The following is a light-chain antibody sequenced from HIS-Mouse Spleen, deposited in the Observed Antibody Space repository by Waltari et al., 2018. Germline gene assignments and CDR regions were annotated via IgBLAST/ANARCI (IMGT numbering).Light chain of an antibody. CDR3: QQYNSYPYT. V-gene: IGKV1-5*03. Sequence: DILMTQSPSTLSASVGARVTITCRASQSISSWLSWYQQKPGKAPKLLFYKASSLESVVPSRFSGSGSGTEFTLTISGLQPDDFATYYCQQYNSYPYTFGQGTKLEIK. J-gene: IGKJ2*01. CDR1: QSISSW. CDR2: KAS.